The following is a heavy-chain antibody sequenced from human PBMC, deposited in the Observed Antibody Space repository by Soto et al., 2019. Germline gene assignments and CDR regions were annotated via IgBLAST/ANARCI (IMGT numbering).Heavy chain of an antibody. D-gene: IGHD2-15*01. CDR1: GYTFTSYD. J-gene: IGHJ6*03. Sequence: ASVKVSCKASGYTFTSYDINWVRQATGQGLEWMGWMNPNSGNTGYAQKFQGRVTMTRNTSISTAYVELSSLRSEDTAVYYCARQLRYCSGGSCYSHSYYYYYMDVWGKGTTVTVSS. V-gene: IGHV1-8*01. CDR3: ARQLRYCSGGSCYSHSYYYYYMDV. CDR2: MNPNSGNT.